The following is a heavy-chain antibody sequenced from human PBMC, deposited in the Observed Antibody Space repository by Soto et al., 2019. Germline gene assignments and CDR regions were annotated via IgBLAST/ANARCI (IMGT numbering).Heavy chain of an antibody. D-gene: IGHD2-2*01. Sequence: GGSLRLSCAASGFTFSSYGMHWVRQAPGKGLEWVAVISYDGSNKYYADSVKGRFTISRDNSKNTLYLQMNSLRAEDTAVYYCAKDHCISTSCYRNYYYGMDVWGQGTTVTVSS. CDR3: AKDHCISTSCYRNYYYGMDV. J-gene: IGHJ6*02. CDR2: ISYDGSNK. CDR1: GFTFSSYG. V-gene: IGHV3-30*18.